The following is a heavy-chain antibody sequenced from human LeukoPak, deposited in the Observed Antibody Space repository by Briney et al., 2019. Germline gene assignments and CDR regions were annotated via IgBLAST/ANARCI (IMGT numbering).Heavy chain of an antibody. CDR1: AFTFSTYT. Sequence: GGSLRLSCAASAFTFSTYTMGWVRQVPGKGLEWFSAISITGDSTYYADSVKGRFTISRDNAKNSLYLQMNSLRAEDTAVYYCAREATVTTPYFDYWGQGTLVTVSS. CDR2: ISITGDST. V-gene: IGHV3-23*01. D-gene: IGHD4-17*01. J-gene: IGHJ4*02. CDR3: AREATVTTPYFDY.